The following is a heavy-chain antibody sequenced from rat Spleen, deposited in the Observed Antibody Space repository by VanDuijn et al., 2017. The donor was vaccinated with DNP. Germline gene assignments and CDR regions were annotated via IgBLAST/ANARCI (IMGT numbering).Heavy chain of an antibody. J-gene: IGHJ2*01. CDR2: INKDSRIT. CDR3: ARGPNYGGYADYFDY. Sequence: EVKLVESGGGLVQPGRSLKLSCAASGFNFNDYWMGWVRQAPGKGLEWIGEINKDSRITKYSQSLKEKLTISRDNAQNTLYLQMSKLGSEDTAIYYCARGPNYGGYADYFDYWGQGVTVTVSS. CDR1: GFNFNDYW. D-gene: IGHD1-11*01. V-gene: IGHV4-2*01.